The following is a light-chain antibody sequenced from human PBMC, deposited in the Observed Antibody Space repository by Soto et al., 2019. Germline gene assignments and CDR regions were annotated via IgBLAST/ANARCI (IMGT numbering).Light chain of an antibody. Sequence: DIQLTQSPSFLSASVGARVTITCRASQGISSYLAWYQQKPGKAPKLLIYAASTLQSGVPSRFSGSGSGTEFTLTIRSLQPEDFATYYCQQLNSYPPTFGHGTKVEIK. CDR2: AAS. CDR1: QGISSY. J-gene: IGKJ1*01. CDR3: QQLNSYPPT. V-gene: IGKV1-9*01.